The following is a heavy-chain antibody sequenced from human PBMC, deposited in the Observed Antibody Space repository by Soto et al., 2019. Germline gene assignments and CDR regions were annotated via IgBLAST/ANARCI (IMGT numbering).Heavy chain of an antibody. CDR1: GASISTNHHN. CDR3: ARLPTGYPNWFDP. D-gene: IGHD3-9*01. CDR2: IHYRGDT. J-gene: IGHJ5*02. Sequence: SETLSLTCTVSGASISTNHHNWAWVRQPPGKGLEWMGNIHYRGDTYFNPSLGSRLSMSVDTSKNQFSLKLTSVTAADTAVYYCARLPTGYPNWFDPWGQGTLVTVFS. V-gene: IGHV4-39*01.